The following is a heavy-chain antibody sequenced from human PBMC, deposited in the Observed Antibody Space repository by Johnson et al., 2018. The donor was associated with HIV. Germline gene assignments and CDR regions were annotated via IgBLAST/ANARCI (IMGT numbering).Heavy chain of an antibody. CDR2: IRYDGSNK. Sequence: QVQLVESGGGLVKPGGSLRLSCVASGFTFSDYYMTWIRQAPGKGLEWVAFIRYDGSNKYYADSVKGRFTISRDNSKNTLYLQMNSLRAEDTAVYYCARDQGGNHNAFDIWGQGTMVTVSS. V-gene: IGHV3-30*02. CDR1: GFTFSDYY. J-gene: IGHJ3*02. D-gene: IGHD1-14*01. CDR3: ARDQGGNHNAFDI.